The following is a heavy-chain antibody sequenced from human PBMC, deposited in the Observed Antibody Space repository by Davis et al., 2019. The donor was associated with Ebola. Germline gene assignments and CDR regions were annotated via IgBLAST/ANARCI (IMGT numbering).Heavy chain of an antibody. D-gene: IGHD1/OR15-1a*01. V-gene: IGHV4-34*01. CDR1: GGSFSGYY. CDR3: AGLTNTYYYGMDV. CDR2: INHSGST. J-gene: IGHJ6*02. Sequence: SETLSLTCAVYGGSFSGYYWSWIRQPPGKGLEWIGEINHSGSTNYNPSLKSRVTISVDTSKNQFSLKLSSVTAADTAVYYCAGLTNTYYYGMDVWGQGTTVTVSS.